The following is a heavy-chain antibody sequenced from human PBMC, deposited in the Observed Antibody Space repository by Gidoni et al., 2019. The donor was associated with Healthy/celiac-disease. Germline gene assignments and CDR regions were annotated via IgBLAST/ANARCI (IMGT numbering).Heavy chain of an antibody. CDR3: ARDTDYGGNSAFDY. Sequence: QVQLVESGGGVVQPGRSLRLSCAASGFTFSSYGMHWVRQAPGKGLEWGAVIWYDGSNKYYADSVKGRFTISRDNSKNTLYLQMNSLRAEDTAVYYCARDTDYGGNSAFDYWGQGTLVTVSS. CDR2: IWYDGSNK. D-gene: IGHD4-17*01. J-gene: IGHJ4*02. CDR1: GFTFSSYG. V-gene: IGHV3-33*01.